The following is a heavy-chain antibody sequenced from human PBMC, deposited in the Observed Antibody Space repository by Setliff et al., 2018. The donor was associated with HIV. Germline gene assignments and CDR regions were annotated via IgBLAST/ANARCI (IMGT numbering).Heavy chain of an antibody. CDR2: IIPIFGTA. Sequence: SVKVSCKASGYTFTTYSMNWVRQAPGQGLEWMGGIIPIFGTANYAQKFQGRVTITTDESTSTAYMELSSLRSEDTAVYYCARTRPYYVWGSYRVKGPTFDAFDIWGQGTMVTVSS. J-gene: IGHJ3*02. V-gene: IGHV1-69*05. D-gene: IGHD3-16*02. CDR3: ARTRPYYVWGSYRVKGPTFDAFDI. CDR1: GYTFTTYS.